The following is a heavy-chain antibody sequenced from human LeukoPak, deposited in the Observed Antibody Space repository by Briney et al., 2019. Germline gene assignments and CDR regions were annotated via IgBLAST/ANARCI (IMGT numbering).Heavy chain of an antibody. V-gene: IGHV3-30*02. CDR3: AKVEGYDFWSGYSDYYYMDV. D-gene: IGHD3-3*01. Sequence: PGGSLRLSCAASGFPFRSYGMHWVRQAPGKGLEWVAFIRYDGSNKYYADSVKGRFTISRDNSKNTLYLQMNSLRAEDTAVYYCAKVEGYDFWSGYSDYYYMDVWGKGTTVTVSS. CDR1: GFPFRSYG. CDR2: IRYDGSNK. J-gene: IGHJ6*03.